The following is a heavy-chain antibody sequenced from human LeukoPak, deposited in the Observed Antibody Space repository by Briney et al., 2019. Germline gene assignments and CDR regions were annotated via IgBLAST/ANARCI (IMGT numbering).Heavy chain of an antibody. V-gene: IGHV3-74*01. J-gene: IGHJ5*02. CDR1: GFTFSSYW. CDR3: ARDDAGYSYDPRGWFDP. Sequence: PGGSLRLSCAASGFTFSSYWMHWVRQAPGKGLVWVSRINSDGSSTSYADSVKGRFTISRDNAKNTLYLQMNSLRAEDKAVYYCARDDAGYSYDPRGWFDPWGQGTLVTVSS. D-gene: IGHD5-18*01. CDR2: INSDGSST.